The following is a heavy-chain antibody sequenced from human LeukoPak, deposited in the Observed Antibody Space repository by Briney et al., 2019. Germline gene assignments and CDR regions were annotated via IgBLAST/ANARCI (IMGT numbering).Heavy chain of an antibody. D-gene: IGHD1-26*01. Sequence: GGSLRLSCAASGFTFSSYGMHWVRQAPGKGLEWVAVIWYDGSNKYYADSVKGRFTISRDNSKNTLYLQMNSLGAEDTAVYYCARSGIVGATRVSGLDYWGQGTLVTVSS. CDR3: ARSGIVGATRVSGLDY. CDR2: IWYDGSNK. V-gene: IGHV3-33*08. CDR1: GFTFSSYG. J-gene: IGHJ4*02.